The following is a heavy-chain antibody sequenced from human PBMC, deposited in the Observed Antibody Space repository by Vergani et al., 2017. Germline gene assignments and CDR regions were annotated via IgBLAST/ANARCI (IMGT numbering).Heavy chain of an antibody. Sequence: QITLKESGSTLVKPTQTLTLTCTFSGFSLNTRGVSVAWIRQPPGKALDWLALLYWNDDQHYSPSLNNRVTITKDTSKNQVVLTMTNMDYVDTGTYYCVYRKTECGTTGCFYPFYYYYYMDVGGKGTTVTVSS. CDR3: VYRKTECGTTGCFYPFYYYYYMDV. D-gene: IGHD1-7*01. CDR1: GFSLNTRGVS. CDR2: LYWNDDQ. J-gene: IGHJ6*03. V-gene: IGHV2-5*04.